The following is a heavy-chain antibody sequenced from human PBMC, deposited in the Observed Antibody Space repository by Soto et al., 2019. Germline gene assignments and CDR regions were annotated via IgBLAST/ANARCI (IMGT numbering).Heavy chain of an antibody. CDR1: GGSFSGYY. D-gene: IGHD6-6*01. V-gene: IGHV4-34*01. Sequence: SETLSLTCAVYGGSFSGYYWSWIRQPPGKGLEWIGEINHSGSTNYNPSLKSRVTISVDTSKNQFSLKLSSVTAADTAVYYCARARRAARPGYFDYWGQGTLVTVSS. CDR2: INHSGST. CDR3: ARARRAARPGYFDY. J-gene: IGHJ4*02.